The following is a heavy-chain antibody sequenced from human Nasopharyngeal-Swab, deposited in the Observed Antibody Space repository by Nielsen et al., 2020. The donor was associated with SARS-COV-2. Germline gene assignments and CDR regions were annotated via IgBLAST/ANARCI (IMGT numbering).Heavy chain of an antibody. CDR1: GFTFSSYA. V-gene: IGHV3-64D*06. J-gene: IGHJ6*02. Sequence: GGSLRLSCSASGFTFSSYAMHWVRQAPGKGLEYVSAISSNGGSTYYADSVTGRFTISRDNSKNTLYLQMSSLRAEDTAVYYCVNDHRHSSGYYYYGMDVWGQGTTVTVSS. D-gene: IGHD3-22*01. CDR3: VNDHRHSSGYYYYGMDV. CDR2: ISSNGGST.